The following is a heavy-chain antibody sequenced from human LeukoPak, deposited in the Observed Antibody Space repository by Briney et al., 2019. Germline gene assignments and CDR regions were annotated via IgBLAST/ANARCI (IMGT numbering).Heavy chain of an antibody. Sequence: GGSLRLSCAASGFTFSSYAMSWVRQAPGKGLEWVSAISGSGGSTYYADSVKGRFTISRDNSKNTLYLQMNSLRAEETAVYYCAKALREPQAGTGTFDYWGQGTLVTVSS. CDR3: AKALREPQAGTGTFDY. CDR2: ISGSGGST. V-gene: IGHV3-23*01. D-gene: IGHD3-16*01. J-gene: IGHJ4*02. CDR1: GFTFSSYA.